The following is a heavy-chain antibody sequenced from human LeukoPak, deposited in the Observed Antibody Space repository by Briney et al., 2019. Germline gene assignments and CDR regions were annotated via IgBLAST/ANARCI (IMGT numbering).Heavy chain of an antibody. CDR1: GGSISSYY. CDR3: ARGQYCSSTSCYAGRSGNWFDP. D-gene: IGHD2-2*01. Sequence: PSETLSLTCTVSGGSISSYYWNWIRQPPGKGLEWIGEINHSGSTNYNPSLKSRVTISVDTSKNQFSLKLSSVTAADTAVYYCARGQYCSSTSCYAGRSGNWFDPWGQGTLVTVSS. J-gene: IGHJ5*02. V-gene: IGHV4-34*01. CDR2: INHSGST.